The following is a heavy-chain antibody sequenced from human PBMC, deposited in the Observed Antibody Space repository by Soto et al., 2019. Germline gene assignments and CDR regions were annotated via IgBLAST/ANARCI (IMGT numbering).Heavy chain of an antibody. CDR2: IYYSGST. CDR1: GGSISSYY. D-gene: IGHD4-4*01. Sequence: SETLSFTCTVSGGSISSYYWSWIRQPPGKGLEWIGYIYYSGSTNYNPSLKSRVTISVDTSKNQFSLKLSSVTAADTAVYYCVGSNRYNWFDPWGQGTLVTVSS. J-gene: IGHJ5*02. CDR3: VGSNRYNWFDP. V-gene: IGHV4-59*08.